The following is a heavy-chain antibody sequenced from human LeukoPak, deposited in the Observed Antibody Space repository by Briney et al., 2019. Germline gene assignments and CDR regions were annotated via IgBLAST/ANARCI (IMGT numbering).Heavy chain of an antibody. Sequence: GESLKISCKGSGYTFTGYWIGWVRQMPGKGLEWMGMIHVGDSDTRYSPSFQGQVTISADKSISTAYLQWSSLKASDTAIYYCARGRLITYFDYWGQGTLVTVSS. CDR1: GYTFTGYW. D-gene: IGHD3-16*01. V-gene: IGHV5-51*01. CDR3: ARGRLITYFDY. J-gene: IGHJ4*02. CDR2: IHVGDSDT.